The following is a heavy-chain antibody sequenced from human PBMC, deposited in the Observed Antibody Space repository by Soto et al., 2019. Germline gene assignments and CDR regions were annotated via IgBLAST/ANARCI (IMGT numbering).Heavy chain of an antibody. D-gene: IGHD2-15*01. CDR3: ASTKDETLYFDY. Sequence: QLQLQESGPGLVKPSETLSLTCTVSGYSISITSYYWGWVRQPPGKGLEWIGSIHYSGSTHYNPSLQSRVTISGDASKKQFSLKLRSVTAADTAVYYCASTKDETLYFDYWGQGTLVTVSS. CDR1: GYSISITSYY. V-gene: IGHV4-39*01. J-gene: IGHJ4*02. CDR2: IHYSGST.